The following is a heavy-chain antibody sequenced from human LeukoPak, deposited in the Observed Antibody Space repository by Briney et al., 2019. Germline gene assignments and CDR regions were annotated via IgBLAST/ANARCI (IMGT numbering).Heavy chain of an antibody. D-gene: IGHD2-15*01. CDR1: GGSISTYY. CDR3: ARGSPPYCSGGSCYPEFDYYYYGMDV. V-gene: IGHV4-59*01. Sequence: SETLSLTCTVSGGSISTYYWSWIRQPPGKGLEWIGYIYHRGSANYNPSLKSRVAISLDTSKNQFSLKLSSVTAADTAVYYCARGSPPYCSGGSCYPEFDYYYYGMDVWGQGTTVTVSS. CDR2: IYHRGSA. J-gene: IGHJ6*02.